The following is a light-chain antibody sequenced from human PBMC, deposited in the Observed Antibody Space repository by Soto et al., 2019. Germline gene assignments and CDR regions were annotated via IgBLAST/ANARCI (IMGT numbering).Light chain of an antibody. CDR3: QQLNKYVFA. V-gene: IGKV1-9*01. Sequence: DIQLTQSPSFLSASVGDRVTITCRASQDVSRYLAWYQQKPGKAPNLLIYAASTLRSGVPSRFRGSVSEKEFPNAIRCLQPEDFATSYCQQLNKYVFAFGPGAKVDIK. CDR1: QDVSRY. J-gene: IGKJ3*01. CDR2: AAS.